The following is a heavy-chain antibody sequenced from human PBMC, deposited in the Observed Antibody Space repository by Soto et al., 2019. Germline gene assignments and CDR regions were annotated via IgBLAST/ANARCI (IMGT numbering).Heavy chain of an antibody. D-gene: IGHD3-16*02. V-gene: IGHV1-24*01. CDR3: ATDLNGNYYYGMDV. Sequence: GASVKVSCEVCGYTLTELSMHRVRQAPGKGLEWMGGFDPEDGETIYAQKFQGRVTMTEDTSTDTAYMELSSLRSEDTAVYYCATDLNGNYYYGMDVWGQGTTVTVSS. J-gene: IGHJ6*02. CDR2: FDPEDGET. CDR1: GYTLTELS.